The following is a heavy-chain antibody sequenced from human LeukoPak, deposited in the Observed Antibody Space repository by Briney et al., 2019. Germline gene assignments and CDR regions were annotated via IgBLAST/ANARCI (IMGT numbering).Heavy chain of an antibody. CDR3: ARDLAVAGTNYFDF. CDR2: VFHSGST. D-gene: IGHD6-19*01. V-gene: IGHV4-30-4*01. CDR1: GGSISSGDYY. Sequence: SQTLSLTCTVSGGSISSGDYYWSWIRQPPGKGLEWIGEVFHSGSTNFNPSLKSRVTISIDKSKNQFSLEVTSVTAADTAIYYCARDLAVAGTNYFDFWGQGVLVTVSS. J-gene: IGHJ4*02.